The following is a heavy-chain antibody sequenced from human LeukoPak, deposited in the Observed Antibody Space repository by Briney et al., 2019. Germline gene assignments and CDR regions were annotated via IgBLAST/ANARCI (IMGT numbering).Heavy chain of an antibody. V-gene: IGHV3-23*01. D-gene: IGHD2-2*01. Sequence: GGSLRLSCAASGFTFSNYAMSWVRQAPAKGLEWVSALSSSGGDTFYADSVKGRFTISRDTSKNTLYLQMYSLRAEDTAVYYCAREGVVVPAALDYWGQGTLVTVSS. CDR1: GFTFSNYA. CDR2: LSSSGGDT. J-gene: IGHJ4*02. CDR3: AREGVVVPAALDY.